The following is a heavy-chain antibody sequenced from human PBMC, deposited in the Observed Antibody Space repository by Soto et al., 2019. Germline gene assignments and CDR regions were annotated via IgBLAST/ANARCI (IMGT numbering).Heavy chain of an antibody. CDR2: IHYSGSA. CDR3: ARADTKMSLWRPFHNY. J-gene: IGHJ4*02. D-gene: IGHD3-3*01. Sequence: PSETLSLTCIVSNGSISGHYWSWIRQPPGKGLEWIGYIHYSGSATYNPSLRSRVTISLDTPKNQFSLKLNSVTATDTAIYYCARADTKMSLWRPFHNYWGPGTLVTVSS. V-gene: IGHV4-59*08. CDR1: NGSISGHY.